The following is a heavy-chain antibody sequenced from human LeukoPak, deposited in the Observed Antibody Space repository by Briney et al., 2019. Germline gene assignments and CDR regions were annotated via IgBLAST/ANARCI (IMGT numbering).Heavy chain of an antibody. CDR2: FKSKADGSIT. CDR3: ATGLVFDY. J-gene: IGHJ4*02. D-gene: IGHD2-21*01. Sequence: GGPLTLSCAASGFTYSNARKNWLRQAPGKGLEWVGRFKSKADGSITDYPAPVKGRFTISREDSKNTFDLQVNSLKTEDTAVYYWATGLVFDYWGQGTLVTVSS. CDR1: GFTYSNAR. V-gene: IGHV3-15*01.